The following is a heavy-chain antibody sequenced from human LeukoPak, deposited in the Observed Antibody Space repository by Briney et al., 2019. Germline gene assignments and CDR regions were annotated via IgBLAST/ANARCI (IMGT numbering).Heavy chain of an antibody. V-gene: IGHV4-34*01. J-gene: IGHJ4*02. CDR2: INQGGTA. CDR1: GGSSSIKE. Sequence: SETLSLTCVVYGGSSSIKEWSWIRQSPGKGLEWIGQINQGGTATYSASLKSRVTISGDMSKTQFSLRLTSVTAADTAVYYCARAPVFIPAGFDYWGQGTLVTVSS. CDR3: ARAPVFIPAGFDY. D-gene: IGHD2-21*01.